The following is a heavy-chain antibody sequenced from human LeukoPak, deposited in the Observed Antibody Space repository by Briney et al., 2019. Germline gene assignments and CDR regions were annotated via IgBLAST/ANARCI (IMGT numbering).Heavy chain of an antibody. V-gene: IGHV3-21*01. CDR2: ISTTSTYI. D-gene: IGHD2-2*01. Sequence: SGGSLRLSCAASGFSLSSYDMNWVRHAPGKGLEWVSSISTTSTYIYYRYSVKGRFTISRDNARNSLYLQMNGLRAEDTAVYYCARADCFSSTCYLRSSWFDPWGQGTLVTVSS. CDR3: ARADCFSSTCYLRSSWFDP. J-gene: IGHJ5*02. CDR1: GFSLSSYD.